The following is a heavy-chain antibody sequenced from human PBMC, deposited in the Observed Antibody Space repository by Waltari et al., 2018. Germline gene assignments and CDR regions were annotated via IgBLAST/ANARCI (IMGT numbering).Heavy chain of an antibody. CDR2: IYTSGST. D-gene: IGHD6-13*01. J-gene: IGHJ4*02. CDR1: GGSISSGSYY. Sequence: QVQLQESGPGLVKPSQTLSLPCTVSGGSISSGSYYWSWIRQPAGKGLEWIGYIYTSGSTNYNPSLKSRVTISVDTSKNQFSLKLSSVTAADTAVYYCARSDSSSWYWGQGTLVTVSS. CDR3: ARSDSSSWY. V-gene: IGHV4-61*09.